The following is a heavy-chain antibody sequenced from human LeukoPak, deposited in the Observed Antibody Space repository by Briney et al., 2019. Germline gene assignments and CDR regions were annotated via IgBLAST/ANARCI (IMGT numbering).Heavy chain of an antibody. Sequence: GRSLRLSCAASGFTFSSYAMHWVRQAPGKGLEWVAVISYDGSNKYYADSVKGRFTTSRDNSKNTLYLQMNSLRAEDTAVYYCVGGWELNLFDYWGQGTLVAVSS. V-gene: IGHV3-30-3*01. CDR1: GFTFSSYA. CDR2: ISYDGSNK. J-gene: IGHJ4*02. CDR3: VGGWELNLFDY. D-gene: IGHD1-26*01.